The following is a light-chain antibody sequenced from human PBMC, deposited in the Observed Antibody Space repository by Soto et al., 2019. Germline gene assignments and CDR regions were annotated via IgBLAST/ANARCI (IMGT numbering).Light chain of an antibody. CDR1: QSISSY. Sequence: DIQMTQSPSSLSASVGDRVTITCRASQSISSYLSWYQQKPGKAPKLLIYGASSLQTGVPSRFSGGGSGTDFTLTISSLQPEDFATYFCQQSYNPPYTFGQGTKLEIK. J-gene: IGKJ2*01. CDR2: GAS. CDR3: QQSYNPPYT. V-gene: IGKV1-39*01.